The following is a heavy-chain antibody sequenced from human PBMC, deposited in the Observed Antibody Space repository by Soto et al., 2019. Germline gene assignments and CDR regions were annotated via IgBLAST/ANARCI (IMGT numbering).Heavy chain of an antibody. V-gene: IGHV3-21*01. D-gene: IGHD3-10*01. CDR1: GFTFSSYS. J-gene: IGHJ3*02. Sequence: EVQLVESGGGLVKPGGSLRLSCAASGFTFSSYSMNWVRQAPGKGLEWVSSISSSSSYIYYADSVKGRFTISRDNAKNSLYLQMNSLRAEDTAVYYCARVRHYYGSGSYYNGDAFDIWGQGTMVTVSS. CDR3: ARVRHYYGSGSYYNGDAFDI. CDR2: ISSSSSYI.